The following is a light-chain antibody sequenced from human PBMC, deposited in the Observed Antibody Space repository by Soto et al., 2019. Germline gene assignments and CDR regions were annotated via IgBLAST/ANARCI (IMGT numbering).Light chain of an antibody. J-gene: IGKJ4*01. Sequence: EIVMTQSPATLSVSPGERATLSCRASQSIITNVAWYQQRPGQAPRLLIYGASTRATGVPDRFSGSGSGTEFTLTISSLQSEDFAVYYCQQYYNWPPVTFGGGTKVEIK. V-gene: IGKV3-15*01. CDR3: QQYYNWPPVT. CDR2: GAS. CDR1: QSIITN.